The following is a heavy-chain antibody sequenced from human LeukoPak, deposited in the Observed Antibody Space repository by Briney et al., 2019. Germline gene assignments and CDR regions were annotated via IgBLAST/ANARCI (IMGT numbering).Heavy chain of an antibody. CDR3: ARALLRSRNYYDSSGYYLDAFDI. CDR1: GGSISAYY. CDR2: INHSGST. D-gene: IGHD3-22*01. V-gene: IGHV4-34*01. Sequence: SETLSLTCTVSGGSISAYYWSWIRQPPGKGLEWIGEINHSGSTNYNPSLKSRVTISVDTSKNQFSLKLSSVTAADTAVYYCARALLRSRNYYDSSGYYLDAFDIWGQGTMVTVSS. J-gene: IGHJ3*02.